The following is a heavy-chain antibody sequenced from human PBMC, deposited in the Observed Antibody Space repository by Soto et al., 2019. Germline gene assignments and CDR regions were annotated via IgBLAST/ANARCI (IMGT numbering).Heavy chain of an antibody. J-gene: IGHJ4*02. V-gene: IGHV3-33*03. D-gene: IGHD1-26*01. Sequence: GGSLRLSCAASGFTFRNYGMHWVRQAPGKGLEWVAVIWFDGSNKYYADSVKGRFTISRDNSKNTLYLQMNSLRAEDTAVYYCASLLGSVTTFDNWGQGTQVTVSS. CDR1: GFTFRNYG. CDR2: IWFDGSNK. CDR3: ASLLGSVTTFDN.